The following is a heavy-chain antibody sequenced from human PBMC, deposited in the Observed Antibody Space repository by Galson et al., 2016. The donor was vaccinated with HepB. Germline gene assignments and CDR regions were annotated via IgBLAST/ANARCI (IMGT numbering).Heavy chain of an antibody. D-gene: IGHD6-13*01. J-gene: IGHJ4*02. CDR2: IYSGGAT. CDR3: ARDPNAAATGTWG. CDR1: GISVSNNY. Sequence: SLRLSCAASGISVSNNYMIWVRQAPGKGLEWVSSIYSGGATHYAGSVKGRFTISRDSSKNTLYLQMNSLRAEDTAVYFCARDPNAAATGTWGWGQGTLVTVSS. V-gene: IGHV3-53*01.